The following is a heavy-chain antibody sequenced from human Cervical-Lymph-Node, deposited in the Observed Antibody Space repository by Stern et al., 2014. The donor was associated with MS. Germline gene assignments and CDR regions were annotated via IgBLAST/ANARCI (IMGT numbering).Heavy chain of an antibody. V-gene: IGHV4-4*08. D-gene: IGHD7-27*01. CDR2: IYSSGST. CDR3: ARKADWGDYFDY. J-gene: IGHJ4*02. CDR1: GGSIRTYF. Sequence: QVQLVQSGPGLLKPSETLSLTCTVSGGSIRTYFWTWIRQSPGKKLEWIGYIYSSGSTDYNPSLKSRVTMSLDTANKKFSLKMSSVTAADTAVYFCARKADWGDYFDYWGQGTLVTVSS.